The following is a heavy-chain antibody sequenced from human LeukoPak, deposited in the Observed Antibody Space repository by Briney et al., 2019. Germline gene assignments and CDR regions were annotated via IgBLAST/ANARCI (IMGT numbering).Heavy chain of an antibody. CDR2: IYYSGST. V-gene: IGHV4-31*03. CDR1: GGSISSGGYY. D-gene: IGHD2-2*01. Sequence: PSETLSLTCTVSGGSISSGGYYWSWIRQHPGKGLEWIGYIYYSGSTYYNPSLKSRVTISVDTSKNQFSLKLSSVTAADTAAYYCASGVDIVVVPAIGAGYYFDYWGQGTLVTVSS. J-gene: IGHJ4*02. CDR3: ASGVDIVVVPAIGAGYYFDY.